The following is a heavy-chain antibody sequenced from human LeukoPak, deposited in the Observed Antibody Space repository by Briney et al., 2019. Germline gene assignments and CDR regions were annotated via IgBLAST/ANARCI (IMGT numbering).Heavy chain of an antibody. CDR2: INAGNGTT. CDR1: GYTFTSNA. J-gene: IGHJ4*02. D-gene: IGHD6-13*01. V-gene: IGHV1-3*01. CDR3: ARGAAEGLDY. Sequence: ASVKVSCKASGYTFTSNAMHWVRQAPGQRPEWMGWINAGNGTTKYSQKFQGRVAITRDTSANTAYMELSSLRSEDTAVYYCARGAAEGLDYWGQGTLVTVSS.